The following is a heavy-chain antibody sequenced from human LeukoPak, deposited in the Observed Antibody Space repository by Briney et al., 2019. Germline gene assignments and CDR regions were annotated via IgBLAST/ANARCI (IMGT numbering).Heavy chain of an antibody. V-gene: IGHV3-66*01. CDR3: ARLAGGSSGPLDY. Sequence: PGESLRLSCAASGFTVSINYMSWVRQAPGKGLEWVSVINSDGSAYYADSVKGRFTISRDNSKNTLYLQINSLRAEDTAVYYCARLAGGSSGPLDYWGQGTLVTVSS. D-gene: IGHD3-22*01. CDR2: INSDGSA. CDR1: GFTVSINY. J-gene: IGHJ4*02.